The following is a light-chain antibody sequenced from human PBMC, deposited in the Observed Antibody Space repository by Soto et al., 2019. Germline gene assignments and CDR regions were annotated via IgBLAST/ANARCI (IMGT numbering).Light chain of an antibody. J-gene: IGKJ4*01. V-gene: IGKV3-15*01. CDR2: DAS. CDR3: QQYNNWPPLT. Sequence: EIAMTQSPATLSVSPGERATLSCRASQSVNSDLAWYQQKPGQAPRLLIYDASTRATGIPARFSGVGSGTEFTLTISSLQSEDFAVYYCQQYNNWPPLTFGGGTKVEI. CDR1: QSVNSD.